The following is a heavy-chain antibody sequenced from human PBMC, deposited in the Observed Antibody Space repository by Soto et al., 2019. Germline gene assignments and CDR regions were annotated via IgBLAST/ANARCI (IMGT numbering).Heavy chain of an antibody. J-gene: IGHJ4*02. CDR3: ARGSPIGLVPAANLDY. CDR2: INPNSGGT. Sequence: QVQLVQSGAEVKKPGASVKVSCKASGYTFTGYYMHWVRQAPGQGLEWMGWINPNSGGTNYAQKFQGWVTMTRDKSIRTAYMELSRLRCDDTAVYYCARGSPIGLVPAANLDYWGQGTLVTVSS. D-gene: IGHD2-2*01. CDR1: GYTFTGYY. V-gene: IGHV1-2*04.